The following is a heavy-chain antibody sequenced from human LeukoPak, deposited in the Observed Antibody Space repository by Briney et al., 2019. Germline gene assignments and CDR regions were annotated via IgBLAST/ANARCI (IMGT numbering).Heavy chain of an antibody. V-gene: IGHV1-18*01. CDR2: ISAYNGNT. Sequence: GASVKVSCKASGYTFTSYGISWVRQAPGQGLEWMGWISAYNGNTNYAQKLQGRVTMTTDTSTSTAYMELRSLRSDDTAVYYCARERMSSSSWYLDYWGQGTLVTVSS. J-gene: IGHJ4*02. CDR3: ARERMSSSSWYLDY. D-gene: IGHD6-13*01. CDR1: GYTFTSYG.